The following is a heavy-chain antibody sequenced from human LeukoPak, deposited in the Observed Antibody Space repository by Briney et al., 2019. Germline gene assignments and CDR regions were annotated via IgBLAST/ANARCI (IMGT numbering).Heavy chain of an antibody. CDR1: GFTFSSYA. V-gene: IGHV3-30-3*01. CDR2: ISYDGSNK. Sequence: GGSLRLSCAVSGFTFSSYAMRWVRQAPGKGLEWVAFISYDGSNKYYADSVKGRFTISSDNSKNTLYLQMNSLRAEDTAVYYCAREDCSSTSCYKTPDYYGMDVWGQGTTVTVSS. D-gene: IGHD2-2*02. CDR3: AREDCSSTSCYKTPDYYGMDV. J-gene: IGHJ6*02.